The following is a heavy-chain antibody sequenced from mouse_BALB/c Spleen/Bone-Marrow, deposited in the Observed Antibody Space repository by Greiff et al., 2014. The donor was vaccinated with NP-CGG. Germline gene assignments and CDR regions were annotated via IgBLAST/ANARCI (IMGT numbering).Heavy chain of an antibody. D-gene: IGHD1-1*01. CDR1: GYTFTNYW. CDR2: IDPSDSET. CDR3: ARGYYGRTYGWYFDV. Sequence: QVQLQQSGAEFVKPGAPVKLSCKASGYTFTNYWMNWVKQRPGRGLEWIGRIDPSDSETHYNQKFKDKATLTVDKSSSTAYIQLSSLTSEDSAVYYCARGYYGRTYGWYFDVWGAGTTVTVSP. J-gene: IGHJ1*01. V-gene: IGHV1-69*02.